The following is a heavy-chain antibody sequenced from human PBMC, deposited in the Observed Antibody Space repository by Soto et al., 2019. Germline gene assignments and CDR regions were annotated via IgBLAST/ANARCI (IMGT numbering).Heavy chain of an antibody. J-gene: IGHJ6*02. Sequence: QVQLVQSGAEVKKPGSSVKVSCKASGVTFSRYAISWVRQAPGQGLEWMGGIIPMFGTESYAQRFQGRVTIIADESTSTAHMELSSLTSDDTAVYYCSRGDIAAVGATSPVWGQGTTVTVSS. V-gene: IGHV1-69*01. D-gene: IGHD6-13*01. CDR3: SRGDIAAVGATSPV. CDR2: IIPMFGTE. CDR1: GVTFSRYA.